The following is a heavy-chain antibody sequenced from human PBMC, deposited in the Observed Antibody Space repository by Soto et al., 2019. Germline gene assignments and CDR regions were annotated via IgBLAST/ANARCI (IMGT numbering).Heavy chain of an antibody. Sequence: SETLSLTCTVSGGSITSNSYFWAWIRQPPGKGLAWIGSIYYSGTTYYNASLKSRVTISVDRSKNQFSLKLSSVTAADTAVYYCASHFSVDYFEYWGHGALVTVTS. J-gene: IGHJ4*01. V-gene: IGHV4-39*01. CDR3: ASHFSVDYFEY. CDR1: GGSITSNSYF. CDR2: IYYSGTT.